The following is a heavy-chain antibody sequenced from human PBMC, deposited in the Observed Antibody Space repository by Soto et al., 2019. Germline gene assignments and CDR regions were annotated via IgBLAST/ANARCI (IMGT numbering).Heavy chain of an antibody. Sequence: ETLSLTCTVSGGSISSYYWSWIRQPPGKGLEWIGYIYYSGSTNYNPSLKSRVTMSVDTSKNQFSLKLSSVTAADTAVYYCARGRYSGYSGRGYYYYYGMDVWGQGTTVTVSS. D-gene: IGHD5-12*01. J-gene: IGHJ6*02. V-gene: IGHV4-59*01. CDR1: GGSISSYY. CDR2: IYYSGST. CDR3: ARGRYSGYSGRGYYYYYGMDV.